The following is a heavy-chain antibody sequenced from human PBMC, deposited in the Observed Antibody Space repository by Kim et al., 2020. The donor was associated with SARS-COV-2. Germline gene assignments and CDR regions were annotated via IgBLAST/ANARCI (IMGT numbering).Heavy chain of an antibody. CDR3: ATSITIFGGFAP. D-gene: IGHD3-3*01. CDR1: GYTLTELS. J-gene: IGHJ5*02. V-gene: IGHV1-24*01. CDR2: FDPEDGET. Sequence: ASVKVSCKVSGYTLTELSMHWVRQAPGKGLEWMGGFDPEDGETIYAQKFQGRVTMTEDTSTDTAYMELNSLRSEDTAVYYCATSITIFGGFAPWGQGTLVTVSS.